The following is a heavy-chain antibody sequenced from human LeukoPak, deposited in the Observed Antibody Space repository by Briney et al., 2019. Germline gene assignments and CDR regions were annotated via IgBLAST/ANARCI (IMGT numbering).Heavy chain of an antibody. CDR1: GGSISSGGYS. J-gene: IGHJ5*02. Sequence: PSQTLSLTCAVSGGSISSGGYSWSWIRQPPGKGLEWIGYIYHSGSTYYNPSLKSRVTISVDRSKNQFSLKLSSVTAADTAVYYCARVPLYSQFDPWSQGTLVTVSS. V-gene: IGHV4-30-2*01. CDR2: IYHSGST. D-gene: IGHD2-21*01. CDR3: ARVPLYSQFDP.